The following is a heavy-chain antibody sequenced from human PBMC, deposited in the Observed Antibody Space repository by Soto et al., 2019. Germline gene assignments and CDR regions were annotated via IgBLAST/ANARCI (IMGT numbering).Heavy chain of an antibody. D-gene: IGHD3-16*01. V-gene: IGHV1-3*01. CDR2: INAGNGNT. CDR1: GYTFTSYA. J-gene: IGHJ6*02. Sequence: QVQLVQSGAEVKKPGASVKVSCKASGYTFTSYAMHWVRQAPGQRLEWMGWINAGNGNTKYSQKFQGRVTMTRDTSASRAYMELSRMRSEDTAVYYCASGLRDHYYYGMDVWGQGSTVTVSS. CDR3: ASGLRDHYYYGMDV.